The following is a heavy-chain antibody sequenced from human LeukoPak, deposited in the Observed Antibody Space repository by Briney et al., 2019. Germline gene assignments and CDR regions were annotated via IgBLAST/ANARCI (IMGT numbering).Heavy chain of an antibody. V-gene: IGHV3-23*01. J-gene: IGHJ4*02. CDR2: ISSSGGST. D-gene: IGHD6-13*01. Sequence: GGSLRLSCAASGFTFSSYAMSWVRQAPGKGLEWVSAISSSGGSTYYADSVKGRFTISRHNSKNTLYLQMNSLRAEDTAVYYCACSSSWYEREVLGYWGQGTLVTVSS. CDR1: GFTFSSYA. CDR3: ACSSSWYEREVLGY.